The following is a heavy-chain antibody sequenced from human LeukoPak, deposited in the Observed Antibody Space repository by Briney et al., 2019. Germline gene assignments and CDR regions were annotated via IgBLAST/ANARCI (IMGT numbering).Heavy chain of an antibody. Sequence: SETLSLTCTVSGGSISSSSYYWGWIRQPPGKGLEWIGSIYYSGSTYYNPSLKSRVTISVDTSKNQFSLKLSSVTAADTAVYYCARPRRDSYYDSSGSIDYWGQGTLVTVSS. CDR1: GGSISSSSYY. J-gene: IGHJ4*02. CDR3: ARPRRDSYYDSSGSIDY. V-gene: IGHV4-39*07. CDR2: IYYSGST. D-gene: IGHD3-22*01.